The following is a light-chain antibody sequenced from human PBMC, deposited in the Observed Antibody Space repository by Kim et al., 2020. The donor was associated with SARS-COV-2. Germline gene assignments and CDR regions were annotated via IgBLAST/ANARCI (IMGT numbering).Light chain of an antibody. CDR2: NTN. V-gene: IGLV1-44*01. J-gene: IGLJ1*01. Sequence: QSVLTQPPSASGTHGQRVTISCSGSSSNIGSNAVNWYQQLPGTAPRVLIYNTNQGPSGVPDRFSGSKSGTSASLAISGLQSDDESDYYCAAWDDSLNVYVFGTGTKVTVL. CDR1: SSNIGSNA. CDR3: AAWDDSLNVYV.